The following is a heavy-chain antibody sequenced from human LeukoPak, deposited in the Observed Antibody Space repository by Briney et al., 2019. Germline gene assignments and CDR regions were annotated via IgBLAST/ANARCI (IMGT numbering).Heavy chain of an antibody. CDR3: ARVMGASWFFYLDV. D-gene: IGHD3-16*02. Sequence: KPSETLSLTCDVSDTSIGNNWWSWVRQSPGKGLEWIGEIFHRGIPNYNPSLKSRVTMSIDTSKNQLSLNVNSVTAADTAVYYCARVMGASWFFYLDVWGKGTTVTVSS. CDR1: DTSIGNNW. J-gene: IGHJ6*04. CDR2: IFHRGIP. V-gene: IGHV4/OR15-8*01.